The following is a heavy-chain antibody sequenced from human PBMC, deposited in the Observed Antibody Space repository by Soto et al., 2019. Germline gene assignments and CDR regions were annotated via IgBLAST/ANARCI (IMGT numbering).Heavy chain of an antibody. D-gene: IGHD3-3*01. J-gene: IGHJ4*02. Sequence: PSETLSLTCSVSGDSISSSDYYWGGIRHPPGKGLEWIGTIYYSGITYYNWPLKSRVTISVDTSKNQFSLKVRSVTAADTAVYYCARKDFWSGYYDPNFDSWGQGTLVTVSS. CDR1: GDSISSSDYY. CDR2: IYYSGIT. V-gene: IGHV4-39*01. CDR3: ARKDFWSGYYDPNFDS.